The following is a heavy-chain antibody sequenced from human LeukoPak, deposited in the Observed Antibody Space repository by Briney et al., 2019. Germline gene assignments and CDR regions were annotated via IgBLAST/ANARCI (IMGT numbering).Heavy chain of an antibody. V-gene: IGHV3-23*01. CDR3: AKRGVVIRVFLVGFHKEAYYFDS. D-gene: IGHD3-10*01. CDR1: GSTFSNYG. CDR2: LSGSGGGT. J-gene: IGHJ4*02. Sequence: GGSLRLSCAASGSTFSNYGMSWVRQAPGKGLEWVAGLSGSGGGTNYADSVQGRFTISRDNPKNTLYLQMNSLRAEDTAVYFCAKRGVVIRVFLVGFHKEAYYFDSWGQGALVTVSS.